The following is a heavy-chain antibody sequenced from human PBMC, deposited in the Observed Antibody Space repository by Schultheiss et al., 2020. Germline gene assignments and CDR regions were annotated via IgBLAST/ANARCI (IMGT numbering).Heavy chain of an antibody. CDR3: ATLSGTYGSDCDY. Sequence: SETLSLTCSVSGGSISTSNYYWGWIRQPPEKGLEWIGSIYYSGSTNCNPSLKSRLTISVDTSKNQFSLKLSSVSAADTAVYYCATLSGTYGSDCDYWGQGTLVTVSS. D-gene: IGHD1-26*01. V-gene: IGHV4-39*01. CDR1: GGSISTSNYY. CDR2: IYYSGST. J-gene: IGHJ4*02.